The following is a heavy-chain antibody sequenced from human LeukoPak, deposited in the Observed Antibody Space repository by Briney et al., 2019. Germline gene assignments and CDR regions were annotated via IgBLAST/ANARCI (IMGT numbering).Heavy chain of an antibody. Sequence: SETLSLTCTVSGDSISTSNSYWSWIRQSPGEGLEWIGYIHSSGITIYNPSLKSRLTISLVTSKNQFSLKLTSVTVADTAMYYCARGRTNRRVTVDYFDYWGQGTLVTVSS. V-gene: IGHV4-61*01. CDR2: IHSSGIT. CDR1: GDSISTSNSY. J-gene: IGHJ4*02. CDR3: ARGRTNRRVTVDYFDY. D-gene: IGHD4-23*01.